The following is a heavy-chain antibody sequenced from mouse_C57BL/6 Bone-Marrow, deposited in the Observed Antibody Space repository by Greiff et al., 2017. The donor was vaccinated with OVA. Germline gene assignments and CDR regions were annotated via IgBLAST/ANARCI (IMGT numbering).Heavy chain of an antibody. J-gene: IGHJ3*01. D-gene: IGHD2-2*01. V-gene: IGHV5-9-1*02. CDR2: ISSGGDYI. CDR1: GFTFSSYA. CDR3: TRGGYPFAY. Sequence: EVMLVESGAGLVKPGGSLKLSCAASGFTFSSYAMSWVRQTPEKRLEWVAYISSGGDYIYYADTVKGRFTISRDNARNTLYLQMSSLKSEDTAMYYCTRGGYPFAYWGQGTLVTVSA.